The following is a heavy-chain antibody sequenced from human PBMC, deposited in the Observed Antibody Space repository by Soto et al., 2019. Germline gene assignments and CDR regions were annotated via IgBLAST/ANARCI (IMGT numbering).Heavy chain of an antibody. V-gene: IGHV1-8*01. J-gene: IGHJ5*01. CDR2: MNPNSGNT. CDR1: GYTFTSFD. Sequence: GASVKVSCKASGYTFTSFDIQWVRQAPGQGPEWMGWMNPNSGNTGYAQKFQGRVTMTRDTSITTAYMELSSLRSEDTAIYYCAKERAHGWYSFDSWGQGTLVTVSS. CDR3: AKERAHGWYSFDS. D-gene: IGHD6-19*01.